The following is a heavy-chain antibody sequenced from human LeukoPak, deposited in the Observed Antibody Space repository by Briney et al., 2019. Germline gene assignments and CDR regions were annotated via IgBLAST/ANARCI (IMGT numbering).Heavy chain of an antibody. CDR3: ARRGVEMAPVRPDNWFDP. CDR2: ISYSGGT. V-gene: IGHV4-59*08. Sequence: SETLSLTCTVSGGSISSSYWGWIWQPPGKGLEWIGYISYSGGTKYNPSLKSRVTLSVDTSKNQFSLKVNSVTAADTAVYYCARRGVEMAPVRPDNWFDPWGQGILVTVSS. D-gene: IGHD5-24*01. J-gene: IGHJ5*02. CDR1: GGSISSSY.